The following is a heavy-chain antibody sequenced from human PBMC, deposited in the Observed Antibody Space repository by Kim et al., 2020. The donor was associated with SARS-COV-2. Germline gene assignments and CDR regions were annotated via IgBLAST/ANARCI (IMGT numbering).Heavy chain of an antibody. CDR1: GGSISGYY. V-gene: IGHV4-59*01. Sequence: SETLSLTCTVSGGSISGYYWSWIRQSQGKGLEGMGHFYSSGSTNYNPSLRGRVTKPEDTSKNQFSLSWSSVTAAAPPGYYCAGDSHWEGYFANWGKGT. D-gene: IGHD1-26*01. CDR2: FYSSGST. CDR3: AGDSHWEGYFAN. J-gene: IGHJ4*02.